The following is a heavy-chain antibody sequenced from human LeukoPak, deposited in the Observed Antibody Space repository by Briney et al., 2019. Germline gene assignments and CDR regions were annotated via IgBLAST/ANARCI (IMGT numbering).Heavy chain of an antibody. CDR3: ARDGRMGDSDEFDY. V-gene: IGHV3-30-3*01. Sequence: GRSLRLSCAASGFTFSSYAMHWVRQAPGKGLERVAVISYDGSNKYYADSVKGRFTISGDNSKNTLYLQMNSLRAEDTAVYYCARDGRMGDSDEFDYWGQGTLVTVSS. J-gene: IGHJ4*02. CDR2: ISYDGSNK. CDR1: GFTFSSYA. D-gene: IGHD3-22*01.